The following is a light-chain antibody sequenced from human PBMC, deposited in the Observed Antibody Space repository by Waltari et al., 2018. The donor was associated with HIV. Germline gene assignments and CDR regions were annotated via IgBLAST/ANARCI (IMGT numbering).Light chain of an antibody. J-gene: IGLJ2*01. V-gene: IGLV1-44*01. Sequence: QSLLTQPPSASGTPGQRVTISCSGSSSNIGTNSVNWYHHLPGTAPKLLIYNNNQRPSGVPDRFSGSKSGSSASLAITGLQAEDEAHYYCQSFDSSLTTSGVIFGGGTKLTVL. CDR1: SSNIGTNS. CDR2: NNN. CDR3: QSFDSSLTTSGVI.